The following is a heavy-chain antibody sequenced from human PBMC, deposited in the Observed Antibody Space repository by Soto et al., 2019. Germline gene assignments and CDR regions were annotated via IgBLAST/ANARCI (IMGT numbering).Heavy chain of an antibody. V-gene: IGHV3-48*03. CDR1: GFSFSNSE. J-gene: IGHJ5*02. CDR2: ISASGSTI. CDR3: TREAALGSVDWYDP. Sequence: GGSLRLSCEATGFSFSNSEMNWVRQAAGKGLEWISYISASGSTIYYAGSVKGRFTVSRDNAKNRLYLQMTGLRGEDTALYYCTREAALGSVDWYDPWGQGTLVTVS. D-gene: IGHD6-6*01.